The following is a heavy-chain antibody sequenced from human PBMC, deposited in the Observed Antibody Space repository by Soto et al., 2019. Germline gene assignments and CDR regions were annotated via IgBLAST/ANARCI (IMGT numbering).Heavy chain of an antibody. CDR2: IDARSNYI. D-gene: IGHD1-26*01. CDR3: VRENEMAGATSAFEY. Sequence: PGGSLRLSCEASGFRFNSYSMNWVRQAPQKGLEWVSLIDARSNYIYYADSVKGRFTISRDNARNSLYLQMDSLRVEDTAVYYCVRENEMAGATSAFEYWGQGTPVTVSS. J-gene: IGHJ4*02. V-gene: IGHV3-21*06. CDR1: GFRFNSYS.